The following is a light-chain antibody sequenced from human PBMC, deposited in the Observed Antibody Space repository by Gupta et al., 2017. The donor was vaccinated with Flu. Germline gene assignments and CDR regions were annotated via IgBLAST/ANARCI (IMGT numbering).Light chain of an antibody. CDR2: DAS. CDR3: QQRSNWPLT. Sequence: IVLTQSQATLSLTTGESATLPCRASQSVRSYLAWYQQKPGQAPRLLIYDASNRATGIPARVSGSGSGTDFTLTISSLEPEDFAVYYCQQRSNWPLTFGGGTKVEIK. CDR1: QSVRSY. V-gene: IGKV3-11*01. J-gene: IGKJ4*01.